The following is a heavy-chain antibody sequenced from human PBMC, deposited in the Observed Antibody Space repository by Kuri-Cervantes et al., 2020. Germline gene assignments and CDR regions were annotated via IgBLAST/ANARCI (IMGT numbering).Heavy chain of an antibody. V-gene: IGHV3-74*01. CDR3: AKDSLNYYGSGSYFDY. J-gene: IGHJ4*02. D-gene: IGHD3-10*01. Sequence: GESLKISCSASGFAFSNYWMHWVRQAPGKGLVWVSRINSDGSSTRFADFVRGRFTISRDNAKNTLYLQMNSLRAEDTALYYCAKDSLNYYGSGSYFDYWGQGTLVTVSS. CDR1: GFAFSNYW. CDR2: INSDGSST.